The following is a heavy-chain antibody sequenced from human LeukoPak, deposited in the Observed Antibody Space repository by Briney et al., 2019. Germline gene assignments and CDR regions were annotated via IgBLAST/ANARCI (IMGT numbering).Heavy chain of an antibody. CDR3: ARDIAARFDS. V-gene: IGHV1-18*01. CDR1: GYPFPSYD. CDR2: INSYSGNT. Sequence: ASVKVSCKASGYPFPSYDISWVRQAPGQGLEWMGRINSYSGNTKYVQNHQGRVTMTTDTSTSTTYMELRSLRSDDTAVYYCARDIAARFDSWGQGTLDTVSS. D-gene: IGHD6-6*01. J-gene: IGHJ4*02.